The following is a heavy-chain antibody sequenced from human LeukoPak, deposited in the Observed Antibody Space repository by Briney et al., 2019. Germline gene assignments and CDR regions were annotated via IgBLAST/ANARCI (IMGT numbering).Heavy chain of an antibody. CDR2: MNPNSGNT. J-gene: IGHJ5*02. V-gene: IGHV1-8*03. CDR1: GYTFTSSD. CDR3: ARYLLATRRGNWFDP. Sequence: ASVKVSCKASGYTFTSSDINWVRQATGQGLEWMGWMNPNSGNTGYAQKFQGRVTFTRNTSIGTAYMELSSLRSEDTAVYYCARYLLATRRGNWFDPWGQGTLVTVSS. D-gene: IGHD6-6*01.